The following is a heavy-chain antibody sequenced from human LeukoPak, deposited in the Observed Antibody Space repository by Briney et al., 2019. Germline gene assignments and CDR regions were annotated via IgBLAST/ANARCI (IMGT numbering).Heavy chain of an antibody. J-gene: IGHJ4*02. CDR3: AASGWTPGLDY. V-gene: IGHV4-34*01. Sequence: SETLSLTCAIYSGSFSGYYWNWIRQPPGKGLEWIGEINHSGFTNYNPSLNSRVTMSVDTSKNQFSLNLTSVTAADTAMYYCAASGWTPGLDYWGQGTPVTVSS. CDR1: SGSFSGYY. CDR2: INHSGFT. D-gene: IGHD6-19*01.